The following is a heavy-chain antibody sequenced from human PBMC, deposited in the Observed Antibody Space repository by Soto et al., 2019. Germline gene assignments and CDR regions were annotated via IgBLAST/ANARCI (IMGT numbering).Heavy chain of an antibody. Sequence: QITLKESGPTLVKPTQTLTLTCTFSGFSLSTSGVGVGWIRQPPGKALEWLALIYWDDNKRYSPSLKTRLTITKDTSKNQVVLTMTNMDPVDTATYYCAHREVLTDLDCRGQGTLVTVSS. CDR2: IYWDDNK. CDR3: AHREVLTDLDC. D-gene: IGHD3-9*01. V-gene: IGHV2-5*02. CDR1: GFSLSTSGVG. J-gene: IGHJ4*02.